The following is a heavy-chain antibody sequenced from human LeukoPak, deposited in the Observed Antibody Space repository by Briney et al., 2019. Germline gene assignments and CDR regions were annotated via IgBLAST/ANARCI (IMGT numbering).Heavy chain of an antibody. CDR2: INPSGGST. V-gene: IGHV1-46*01. CDR3: ARLRGAYGSGDYFDY. J-gene: IGHJ4*02. Sequence: ASVKVSCKASGYTFTSYYMHWVRQPPRQGLEWMGIINPSGGSTSYAQKFQGRVTMTRDTSTSTVYMELSSLRSEDKAVYYCARLRGAYGSGDYFDYWGQGTLVTVSS. D-gene: IGHD5-12*01. CDR1: GYTFTSYY.